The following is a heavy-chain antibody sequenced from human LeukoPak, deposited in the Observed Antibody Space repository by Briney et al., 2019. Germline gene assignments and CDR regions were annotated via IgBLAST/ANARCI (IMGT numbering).Heavy chain of an antibody. V-gene: IGHV3-30*01. J-gene: IGHJ4*02. CDR1: GFTFSNYA. Sequence: GGSLRLSCAASGFTFSNYAIHWVRQAPGRGLEWGTVISSDGTNKYYADSVKGRFTISRDNSKNTVDLQMNSLRPEDTAVYYCARVGVSGWSYYFDHWGQGTLVTVSS. CDR2: ISSDGTNK. D-gene: IGHD6-19*01. CDR3: ARVGVSGWSYYFDH.